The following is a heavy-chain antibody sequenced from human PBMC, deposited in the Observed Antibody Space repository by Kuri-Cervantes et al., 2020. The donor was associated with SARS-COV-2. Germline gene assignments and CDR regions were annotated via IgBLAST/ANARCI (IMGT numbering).Heavy chain of an antibody. Sequence: ASVKVSCKASGYTFTSYYMPWVRQAPGQGIEWMGWISDYNGNTNYAQKLQGRVTMTTDTSTSTAYMELRSLRSDDTAVYYCARVGYCSSTSCYWDNYYYYGMDVWGQGTTVTVSS. CDR1: GYTFTSYY. CDR2: ISDYNGNT. J-gene: IGHJ6*02. V-gene: IGHV1-18*04. D-gene: IGHD2-2*01. CDR3: ARVGYCSSTSCYWDNYYYYGMDV.